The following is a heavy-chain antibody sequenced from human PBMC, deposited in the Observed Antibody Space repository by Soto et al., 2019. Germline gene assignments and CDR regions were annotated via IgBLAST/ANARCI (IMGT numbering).Heavy chain of an antibody. CDR1: GLTSSTYA. Sequence: EVQLLESGGDLVQPGGSLRLSCAASGLTSSTYAMSWVRQAPGKGLEWVSGISGSGGNTYYADSVKGRFTISSYNSKNMLYRQMNSLRAEDTAVYYCAKRLTTVTTLFDCWCHGTLVVVSS. D-gene: IGHD4-17*01. V-gene: IGHV3-23*01. CDR2: ISGSGGNT. CDR3: AKRLTTVTTLFDC. J-gene: IGHJ4*01.